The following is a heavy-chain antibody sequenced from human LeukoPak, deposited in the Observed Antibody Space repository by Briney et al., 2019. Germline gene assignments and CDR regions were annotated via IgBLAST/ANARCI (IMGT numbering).Heavy chain of an antibody. Sequence: PGGSLRLSCAASGFTFNSYEMNWVRQAQGKGLEWVSYINSGGSAIYYADSVKGRFTISRDNAKNSLYLQMNSLRADDTAVYYCARGGSYVHYWGQGTLVTVSS. CDR2: INSGGSAI. V-gene: IGHV3-48*03. D-gene: IGHD1-26*01. J-gene: IGHJ4*02. CDR3: ARGGSYVHY. CDR1: GFTFNSYE.